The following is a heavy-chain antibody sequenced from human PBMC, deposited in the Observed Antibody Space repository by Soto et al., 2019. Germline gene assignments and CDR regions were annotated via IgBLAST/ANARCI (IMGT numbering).Heavy chain of an antibody. CDR1: GYTFTGYY. J-gene: IGHJ6*02. CDR2: INPNSGGT. CDR3: ACAQNYHLQDFYGMDV. Sequence: GASVKVSCKASGYTFTGYYMHWVRQAPGQGLEWMGWINPNSGGTNYAQKLQGRVTMTRDTSISTAYMELSRLRSDDTAVYYCACAQNYHLQDFYGMDVWGQGTTVTVSS. V-gene: IGHV1-2*02. D-gene: IGHD2-2*01.